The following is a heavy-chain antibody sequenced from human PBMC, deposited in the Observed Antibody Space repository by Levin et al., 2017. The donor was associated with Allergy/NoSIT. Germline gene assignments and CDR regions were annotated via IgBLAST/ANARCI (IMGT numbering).Heavy chain of an antibody. Sequence: GESLKISCKASGYTFTSYDINWVRQATGQGLEWMGWMNPNSGNTGYAQKFQGRVTMTRNTSISTAYMELSSLRSEDTAVYYCARGVRAAGTADDYWGQGTLVTVSS. D-gene: IGHD6-13*01. CDR3: ARGVRAAGTADDY. CDR2: MNPNSGNT. CDR1: GYTFTSYD. J-gene: IGHJ4*02. V-gene: IGHV1-8*01.